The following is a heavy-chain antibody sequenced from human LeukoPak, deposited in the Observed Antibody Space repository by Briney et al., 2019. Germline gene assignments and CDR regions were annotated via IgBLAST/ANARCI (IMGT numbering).Heavy chain of an antibody. V-gene: IGHV4-39*01. J-gene: IGHJ4*02. Sequence: SETLSLTCTVSGGSISSTTYYWGWISQPPGKGLEWIGSIYYSGSTYYNPSLKSRVTISVDTSKNQFSLKLSSVTAAEKAGYYCARIPLPARHLGRDYWGQGTLVTVSS. D-gene: IGHD6-6*01. CDR3: ARIPLPARHLGRDY. CDR2: IYYSGST. CDR1: GGSISSTTYY.